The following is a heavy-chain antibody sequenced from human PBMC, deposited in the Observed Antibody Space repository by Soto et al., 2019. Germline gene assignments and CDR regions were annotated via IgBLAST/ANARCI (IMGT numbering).Heavy chain of an antibody. CDR3: AKNRGYSLAAADPKYNWFDP. J-gene: IGHJ5*02. V-gene: IGHV3-23*01. Sequence: GGSLRLSCAASGFTFSSYAMSWVRQAPGKGLEWVSAISGSGGSTYYADSVKGRFTISRDNSKNTLYLQMNSLRAEDTAVYYCAKNRGYSLAAADPKYNWFDPWGQGTLVTVSS. CDR1: GFTFSSYA. D-gene: IGHD6-13*01. CDR2: ISGSGGST.